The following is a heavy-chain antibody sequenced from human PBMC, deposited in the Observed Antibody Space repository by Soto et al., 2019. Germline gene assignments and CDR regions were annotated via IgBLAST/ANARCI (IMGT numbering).Heavy chain of an antibody. CDR1: GDTFNNYA. Sequence: QVLLVQSGPEVKKPGSSVKVSCRTSGDTFNNYAITWVRQARGQGLEWMGGITPRFATTTYAQRFQGRLTIIADESSTTVYMQLTSLRSDDTAVYYGARVEIADTKMIIAWFAPWGQGTLVTVSS. J-gene: IGHJ5*02. CDR2: ITPRFATT. V-gene: IGHV1-69*01. D-gene: IGHD3-16*01. CDR3: ARVEIADTKMIIAWFAP.